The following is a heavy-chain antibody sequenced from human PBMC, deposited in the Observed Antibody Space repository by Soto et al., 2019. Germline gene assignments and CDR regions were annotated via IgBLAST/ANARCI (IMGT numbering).Heavy chain of an antibody. D-gene: IGHD3-22*01. CDR2: INAGNGNT. V-gene: IGHV1-3*01. CDR1: GYTFTSYY. Sequence: ASVKVSCKASGYTFTSYYMHWVRQAPGQRLEWMGWINAGNGNTKYSQKFQGRVTITRDTSASTAYMELSSLRSEDTAVYYCARTTYYYDSSGYYYASNWFDPWGQGTLVTVSS. J-gene: IGHJ5*02. CDR3: ARTTYYYDSSGYYYASNWFDP.